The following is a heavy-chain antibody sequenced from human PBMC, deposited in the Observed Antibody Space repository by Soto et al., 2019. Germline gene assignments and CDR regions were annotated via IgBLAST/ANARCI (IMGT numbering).Heavy chain of an antibody. CDR3: VKGIAKYCAIDY. J-gene: IGHJ4*02. CDR2: ISSSSSTI. CDR1: GFTFSSYS. V-gene: IGHV3-48*01. D-gene: IGHD2-15*01. Sequence: GGSLRPACAASGFTFSSYSINWVRQAPGKGLEWVSYISSSSSTIYYADSVKGRFTISRDNAKNSLYLQMNSLRAEDTAVYYCVKGIAKYCAIDYWGQGALVTVSS.